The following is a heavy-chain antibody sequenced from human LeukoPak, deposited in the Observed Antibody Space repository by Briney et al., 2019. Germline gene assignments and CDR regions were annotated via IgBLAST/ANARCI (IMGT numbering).Heavy chain of an antibody. D-gene: IGHD3-10*02. V-gene: IGHV3-23*01. CDR2: ISGSGGST. CDR1: GFTFSCYA. J-gene: IGHJ4*02. Sequence: PGGSLRLSCAASGFTFSCYAMSWVRQAPGKGLEWVSAISGSGGSTYYADSVKGRFTISRYNSKNTLYLQMNSLRAEDTAVYCCAKSSRFGELGTFDYWGQGTLVTVSS. CDR3: AKSSRFGELGTFDY.